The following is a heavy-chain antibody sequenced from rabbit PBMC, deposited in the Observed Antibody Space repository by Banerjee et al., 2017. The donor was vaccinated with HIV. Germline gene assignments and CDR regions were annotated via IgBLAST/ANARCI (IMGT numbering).Heavy chain of an antibody. D-gene: IGHD4-2*01. Sequence: QQLVESGGGLVQPGASLTLTCKASGFSFSSGYDMCWVRQAPGKGLEWIACIYAGSSGSTSYASWAKGRFTISKTSSTTVTLQITSLTAADTATYFCARDRIYSGVGGFGFNLWGQGTRVTVS. J-gene: IGHJ4*01. CDR3: ARDRIYSGVGGFGFNL. CDR2: IYAGSSGST. V-gene: IGHV1S40*01. CDR1: GFSFSSGYD.